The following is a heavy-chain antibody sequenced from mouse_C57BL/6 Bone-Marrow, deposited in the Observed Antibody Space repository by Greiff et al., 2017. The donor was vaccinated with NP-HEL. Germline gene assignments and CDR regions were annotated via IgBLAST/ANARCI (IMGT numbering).Heavy chain of an antibody. CDR3: ASDYYGSSYYAMDY. Sequence: QVQLQQSDAELVKPGASVKISCKVSGYTFTDYTIHWMKQRPEQGLEWIGYIYPRDGSTKYNEKFKGKATLTADKSSSTAYMQINSLTSEDAAFYFCASDYYGSSYYAMDYWGQGTSVTVSS. CDR2: IYPRDGST. D-gene: IGHD1-1*01. CDR1: GYTFTDYT. J-gene: IGHJ4*01. V-gene: IGHV1-78*01.